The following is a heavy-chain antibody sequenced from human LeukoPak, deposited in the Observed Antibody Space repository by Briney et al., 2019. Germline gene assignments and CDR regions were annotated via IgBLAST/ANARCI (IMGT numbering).Heavy chain of an antibody. J-gene: IGHJ4*02. Sequence: GGSLRLSCAASGFIFSNYGMHWVRQAPGKRLEWVAVIWNDGSETYHADSVKGRFRIARDNSKNTLYLQMNSLRAEDTAVYFCARDMGRAWYGPPDYWGQGTLVTVSS. CDR1: GFIFSNYG. D-gene: IGHD6-13*01. CDR3: ARDMGRAWYGPPDY. CDR2: IWNDGSET. V-gene: IGHV3-33*01.